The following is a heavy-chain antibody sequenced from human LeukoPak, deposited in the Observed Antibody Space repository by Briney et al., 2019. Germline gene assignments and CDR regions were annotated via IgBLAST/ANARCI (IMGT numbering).Heavy chain of an antibody. CDR1: GGTFSSYA. Sequence: SVKVSCKASGGTFSSYAISWVRQAPGQGLEWMGGIIPIFGTANYAQKFQGRVTITADESTSTAYMELSSLRSEDTAVYYCARGWDIVVVPAALYYYYGMDVWGQGTTVTVSS. CDR3: ARGWDIVVVPAALYYYYGMDV. CDR2: IIPIFGTA. J-gene: IGHJ6*02. V-gene: IGHV1-69*13. D-gene: IGHD2-2*01.